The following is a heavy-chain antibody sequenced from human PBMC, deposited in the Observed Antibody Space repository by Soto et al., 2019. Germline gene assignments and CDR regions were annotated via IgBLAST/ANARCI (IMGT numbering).Heavy chain of an antibody. CDR2: IIPIFGTA. V-gene: IGHV1-69*12. J-gene: IGHJ5*02. CDR1: GGTFSSYA. CDR3: AGEFPRDSSSWYGWFDP. Sequence: QVQLVQSGAEVKKPGSSVKVSCKASGGTFSSYAISWVRQAPGQGLEWMGGIIPIFGTANYAQTFQGRVTITADESRGTAYMGLSSLRSEDPAVYYCAGEFPRDSSSWYGWFDPWGQGTLVTVSS. D-gene: IGHD6-13*01.